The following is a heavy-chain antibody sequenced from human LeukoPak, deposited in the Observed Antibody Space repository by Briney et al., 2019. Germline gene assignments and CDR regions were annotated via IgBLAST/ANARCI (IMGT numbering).Heavy chain of an antibody. V-gene: IGHV1-2*02. CDR1: GYTFTGYY. Sequence: ASVKVSCMASGYTFTGYYMHWVRQAPGQGLEWMGWINPNSGGTNYAQKFQGRVTMTRDTSISTAYMELSRLRSDDTAVYYCARVRLTNYGSGSYGYWGQGTLVTVSS. J-gene: IGHJ4*02. CDR2: INPNSGGT. D-gene: IGHD3-10*01. CDR3: ARVRLTNYGSGSYGY.